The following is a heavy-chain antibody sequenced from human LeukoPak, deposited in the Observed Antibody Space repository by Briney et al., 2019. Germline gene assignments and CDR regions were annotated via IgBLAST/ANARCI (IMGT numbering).Heavy chain of an antibody. D-gene: IGHD2-15*01. CDR1: GYTFITYG. V-gene: IGHV1-18*01. Sequence: ASVKVSCKASGYTFITYGISWVRQAPGQGLEWMGWISAYNGGTKYEQKLQGRVTMTTDTSTSTAYMELRSLRSDDTAVYYCGRGPFCSGATCYSQYFDYWGQGTLVTVSS. CDR2: ISAYNGGT. J-gene: IGHJ4*02. CDR3: GRGPFCSGATCYSQYFDY.